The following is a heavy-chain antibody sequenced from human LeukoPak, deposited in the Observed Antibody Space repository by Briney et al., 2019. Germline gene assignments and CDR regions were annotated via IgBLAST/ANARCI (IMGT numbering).Heavy chain of an antibody. CDR2: ISSSSSYI. CDR3: ARDWEGDIVVVPAAI. CDR1: GFTFSSYS. J-gene: IGHJ4*02. D-gene: IGHD2-2*01. Sequence: AGGSLGLSCAASGFTFSSYSMNWVRQAPGKGLEWVSSISSSSSYIYYADSVKGRFTISRDNAKNSLYLQMNSLRAEDTAVYYCARDWEGDIVVVPAAIWGQGTLVTVSS. V-gene: IGHV3-21*01.